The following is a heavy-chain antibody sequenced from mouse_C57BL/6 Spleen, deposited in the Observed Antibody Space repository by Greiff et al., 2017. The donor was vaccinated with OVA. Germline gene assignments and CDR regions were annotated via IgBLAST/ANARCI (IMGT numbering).Heavy chain of an antibody. D-gene: IGHD1-1*01. J-gene: IGHJ3*01. V-gene: IGHV1-69*01. CDR3: AKGYYGSSPFAY. CDR2: IDPSDSYT. Sequence: QVQLKQPGAELVMPGASVKLSCKASGYTFTSYWMHWVKQRPGQGLEWIGEIDPSDSYTNYNQKFKGKSTLTVDKSSSTAYMQLSSLTSEDSAVYYCAKGYYGSSPFAYWGQGTLVTVSA. CDR1: GYTFTSYW.